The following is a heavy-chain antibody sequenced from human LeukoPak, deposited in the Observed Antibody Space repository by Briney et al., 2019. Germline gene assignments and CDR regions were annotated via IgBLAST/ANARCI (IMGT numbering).Heavy chain of an antibody. CDR1: GFTFNSYA. J-gene: IGHJ4*02. CDR2: ISGSGSST. CDR3: AKPVGYCSGGSCYSVDY. Sequence: GGSLRLSRAASGFTFNSYAMSWVRQAPGEGLEGVSAISGSGSSTYSADYVKGRFTISRDNSKNTPYLQMSSLRAEDTAVYYCAKPVGYCSGGSCYSVDYWGQGTLVTVSS. D-gene: IGHD2-15*01. V-gene: IGHV3-23*01.